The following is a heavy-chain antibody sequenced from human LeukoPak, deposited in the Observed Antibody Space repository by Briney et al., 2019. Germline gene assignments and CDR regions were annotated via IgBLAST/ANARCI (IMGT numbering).Heavy chain of an antibody. CDR2: IRSKAYGGTT. J-gene: IGHJ4*02. D-gene: IGHD6-19*01. CDR3: TRVRIAVAGRGRYFDY. Sequence: HPGGSLRLSCTASGFTFGDYAMSWVRQAPGKGLEWVGFIRSKAYGGTTEYAASVKGRFTISRDDPKSIAYLQMNSLKTEDTAVYYCTRVRIAVAGRGRYFDYWGQGTLVTVSS. V-gene: IGHV3-49*04. CDR1: GFTFGDYA.